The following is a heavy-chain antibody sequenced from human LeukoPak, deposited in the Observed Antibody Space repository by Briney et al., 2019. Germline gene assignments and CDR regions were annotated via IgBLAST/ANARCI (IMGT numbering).Heavy chain of an antibody. CDR3: AKVVSGFHFDC. Sequence: PGGSLRLSCAASGFTFSTFGMSWVRRAPGEGPEWVSGITGSGATTYYADSVKGRFTIPRDNSQNTLYLQMNTLGAEDTAVYYCAKVVSGFHFDCWAQGTLVTVSS. CDR1: GFTFSTFG. J-gene: IGHJ4*02. D-gene: IGHD1-26*01. V-gene: IGHV3-23*01. CDR2: ITGSGATT.